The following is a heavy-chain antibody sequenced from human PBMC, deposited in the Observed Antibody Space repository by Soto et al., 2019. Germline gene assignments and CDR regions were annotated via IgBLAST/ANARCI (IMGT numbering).Heavy chain of an antibody. J-gene: IGHJ4*02. CDR1: GYSFAGYW. CDR3: ARQIYDSDTGPNFQYYFDS. D-gene: IGHD3-22*01. Sequence: PGESLKISCKVSGYSFAGYWITWVRQKPGKGLEWMGRIDPSDSQTHYSPSFRGHVTISVTKSITTVFLQWSSLRASDTAMYYCARQIYDSDTGPNFQYYFDSWGQGTPVTVSS. V-gene: IGHV5-10-1*01. CDR2: IDPSDSQT.